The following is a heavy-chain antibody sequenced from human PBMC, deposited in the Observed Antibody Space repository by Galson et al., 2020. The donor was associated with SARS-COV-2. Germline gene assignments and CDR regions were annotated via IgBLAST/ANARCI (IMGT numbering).Heavy chain of an antibody. D-gene: IGHD5-18*01. CDR3: TRPGRDNGYSRYLGDEYAMDV. J-gene: IGHJ6*02. CDR1: GGSVSSSSYY. CDR2: IHYTGST. Sequence: ASKTLSLTCTVSGGSVSSSSYYWGSIRQPPGKGLEWIGSIHYTGSTHYTPSFESRVTITVDTSKHLVSLRLSSVTAADTAVYYCTRPGRDNGYSRYLGDEYAMDVWGRGTTVTVSS. V-gene: IGHV4-39*01.